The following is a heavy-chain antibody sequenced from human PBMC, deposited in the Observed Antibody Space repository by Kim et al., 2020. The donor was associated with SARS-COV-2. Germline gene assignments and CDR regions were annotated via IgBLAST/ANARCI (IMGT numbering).Heavy chain of an antibody. V-gene: IGHV1-2*06. Sequence: ASVKVSCKASGYTFTGYYMHWVRQAPGQWLEWMGRINPNSGGTNYAQKFQGRVTMTRDTSISTAYMELSRLRSDDTAVYYCARLPMVRATRAYWGQGTLVTVSS. CDR3: ARLPMVRATRAY. CDR2: INPNSGGT. CDR1: GYTFTGYY. J-gene: IGHJ4*02. D-gene: IGHD3-10*01.